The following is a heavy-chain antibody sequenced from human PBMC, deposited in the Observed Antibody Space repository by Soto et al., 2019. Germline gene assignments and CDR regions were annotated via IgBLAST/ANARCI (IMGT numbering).Heavy chain of an antibody. CDR1: GFIFSEYA. J-gene: IGHJ3*02. CDR3: AKDFVCRNGVYDPFDI. CDR2: IGGAGSNI. V-gene: IGHV3-23*01. D-gene: IGHD2-8*01. Sequence: GGSLRLSCAASGFIFSEYAMTWVRQAPGKGLEWVSVIGGAGSNIHYADSVEGRFTVSRDDSKNTLYLRMDSLRVEDTAVYYCAKDFVCRNGVYDPFDIRAPGTKVPVSS.